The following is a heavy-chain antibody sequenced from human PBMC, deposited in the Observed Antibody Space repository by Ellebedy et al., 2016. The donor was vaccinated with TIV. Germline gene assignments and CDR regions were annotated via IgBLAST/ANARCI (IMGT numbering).Heavy chain of an antibody. V-gene: IGHV3-23*01. D-gene: IGHD4-17*01. J-gene: IGHJ4*02. CDR2: ISGSGSNT. Sequence: PGGSLRLSCAGSGFSFTSYGMTWVRQTSGRGLEWVSGISGSGSNTYYADSVKGRFTISRDNSKNTLYLQMNSLRAEDTAVYYCAKLPRWGYGDYPLDYWGLGTLVTVSS. CDR1: GFSFTSYG. CDR3: AKLPRWGYGDYPLDY.